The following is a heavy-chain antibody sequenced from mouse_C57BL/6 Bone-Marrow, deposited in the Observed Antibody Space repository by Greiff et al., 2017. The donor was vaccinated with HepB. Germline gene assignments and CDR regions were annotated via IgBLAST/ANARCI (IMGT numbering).Heavy chain of an antibody. CDR3: TRWYYCGSSPYWYFDV. Sequence: VQLQQSGAELVRPGASVTLSCKASGYTFTDYEMHWVKQTPVHGLEWIGAIDPETGGTAYNQKFKGKAILTADKSSSTAYMELRSLTSEDSAVYYCTRWYYCGSSPYWYFDVWGTGTTVTVSS. J-gene: IGHJ1*03. V-gene: IGHV1-15*01. D-gene: IGHD1-1*01. CDR1: GYTFTDYE. CDR2: IDPETGGT.